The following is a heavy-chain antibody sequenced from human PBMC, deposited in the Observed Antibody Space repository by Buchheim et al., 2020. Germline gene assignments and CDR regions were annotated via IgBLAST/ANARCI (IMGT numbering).Heavy chain of an antibody. CDR1: GFTLSDFT. D-gene: IGHD3-16*01. V-gene: IGHV3-21*01. CDR3: ARGEYGGEPKEDAFDI. Sequence: EQLAESGGGLVKPGGSLRVSCTGSGFTLSDFTIHWVRQAPGKGLEWVSGISASGAYMFYADSVKGRFAVSRDNAKDSVFLQMDSLRGEDTAVFYCARGEYGGEPKEDAFDIWGQGT. CDR2: ISASGAYM. J-gene: IGHJ3*02.